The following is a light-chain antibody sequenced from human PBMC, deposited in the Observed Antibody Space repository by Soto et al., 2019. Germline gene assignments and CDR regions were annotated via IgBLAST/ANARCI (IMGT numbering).Light chain of an antibody. Sequence: DIQMTQSPSSLSASVGDRVTITCRASQTISNYLNWYQQRPGKAPKLLIYAAYTLQSGVPSRFSGSGSGTDFTLTINSLQPEDFATYYCQQGSSTPLTYTFGQGTKLEIK. V-gene: IGKV1-39*01. CDR3: QQGSSTPLTYT. CDR1: QTISNY. J-gene: IGKJ2*01. CDR2: AAY.